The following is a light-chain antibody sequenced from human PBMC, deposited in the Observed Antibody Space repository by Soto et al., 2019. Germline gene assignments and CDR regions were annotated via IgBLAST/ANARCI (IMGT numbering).Light chain of an antibody. Sequence: QAVVTQAPSLTVSPGGTVTLTCGSSTGAVTSGHYPYWFQQKPGQAPRTLIYDTSNKHSGTPARFSGSGLGGKAALTLSGAQPEDDADYYCLLRNSDALAFGGGTKLTVL. J-gene: IGLJ2*01. V-gene: IGLV7-46*01. CDR1: TGAVTSGHY. CDR2: DTS. CDR3: LLRNSDALA.